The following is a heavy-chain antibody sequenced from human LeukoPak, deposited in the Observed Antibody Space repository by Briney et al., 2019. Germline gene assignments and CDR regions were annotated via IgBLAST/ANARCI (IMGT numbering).Heavy chain of an antibody. Sequence: GGSLRLSCAASGFTFSSYSMNWVRQAPGKGLEWVSSISSSSSSYIYYADSVKGRFTISRDNAKNSLYLQMNSLRAEDTAVYYCARDGDYDILTGYYTPFDYWGQGTLVTVSS. CDR2: ISSSSSSYI. CDR1: GFTFSSYS. D-gene: IGHD3-9*01. J-gene: IGHJ4*02. CDR3: ARDGDYDILTGYYTPFDY. V-gene: IGHV3-21*01.